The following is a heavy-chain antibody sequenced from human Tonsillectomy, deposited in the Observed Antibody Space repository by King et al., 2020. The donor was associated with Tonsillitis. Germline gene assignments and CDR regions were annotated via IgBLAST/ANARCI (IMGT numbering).Heavy chain of an antibody. CDR2: IYYSGST. D-gene: IGHD4-17*01. V-gene: IGHV4-59*01. Sequence: QLQESGPGLVKPSENLSLTCTVSGGSISNYYWSWIRQSPGKGLEWIGYIYYSGSTNYNPSLKSRVTISVDTSKNQFSLKLSSVTAADTAVYYCAREFGPVTTRVDIWGQGTMVTVSS. CDR3: AREFGPVTTRVDI. J-gene: IGHJ3*02. CDR1: GGSISNYY.